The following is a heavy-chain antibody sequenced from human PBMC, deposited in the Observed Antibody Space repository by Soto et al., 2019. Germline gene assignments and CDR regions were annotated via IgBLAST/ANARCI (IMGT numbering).Heavy chain of an antibody. V-gene: IGHV4-34*01. CDR2: INHSGST. CDR1: GGSLSGYY. Sequence: SETLSLTCAVYGGSLSGYYWGWIRQPPGKGLEWIGEINHSGSTNYNPSLKSRVTISVDTSKNQFSLKLSSVTAADTAVYYCARGPDYDFWSGYYFLSAWFDPWGQGTLVTVSS. CDR3: ARGPDYDFWSGYYFLSAWFDP. D-gene: IGHD3-3*01. J-gene: IGHJ5*02.